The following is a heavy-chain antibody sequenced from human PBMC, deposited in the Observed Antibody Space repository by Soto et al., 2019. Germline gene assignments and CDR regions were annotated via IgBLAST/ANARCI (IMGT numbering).Heavy chain of an antibody. Sequence: GESLKISCAASQLIFSSYSMNWVRQAPGKGLEWVSYISSSSSTIYYADSVKGRFTISRDNAKNSLYLQMNSLRAEDTAVYYCARGRVVPAATATYYFDYWGQGTLVTVSS. CDR3: ARGRVVPAATATYYFDY. D-gene: IGHD2-2*01. J-gene: IGHJ4*02. CDR2: ISSSSSTI. V-gene: IGHV3-48*01. CDR1: QLIFSSYS.